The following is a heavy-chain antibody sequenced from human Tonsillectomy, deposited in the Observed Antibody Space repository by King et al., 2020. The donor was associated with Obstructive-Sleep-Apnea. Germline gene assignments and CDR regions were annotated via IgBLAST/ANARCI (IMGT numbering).Heavy chain of an antibody. J-gene: IGHJ4*02. CDR2: SNTTTGNP. D-gene: IGHD3-10*01. Sequence: QLVQSGSEFKEPGASVKVSCKASGYTFTRYAMNWVRQAPGQGLEWMGWSNTTTGNPTYAQGFTGRFVFSFDTSVSTAYLQIGSLKAEDTAVYYCARDNPIIDWGQGTLVTVSS. V-gene: IGHV7-4-1*01. CDR1: GYTFTRYA. CDR3: ARDNPIID.